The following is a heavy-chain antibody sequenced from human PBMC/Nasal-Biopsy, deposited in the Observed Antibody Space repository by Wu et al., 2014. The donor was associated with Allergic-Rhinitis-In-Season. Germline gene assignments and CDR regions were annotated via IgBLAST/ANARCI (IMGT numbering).Heavy chain of an antibody. CDR2: IYYNGIK. J-gene: IGHJ6*03. D-gene: IGHD3-3*01. Sequence: TLSLTCAVSGDSITDRRYSWSWIRQSPGKGLEWIAYIYYNGIKQYNPSLKSRASISVDTSKNQFFLSLNSVTAADTAVYYCAREILEPYWDQYYVDDWGKGTTVTVSS. V-gene: IGHV4-30-4*07. CDR1: GDSITDRRYS. CDR3: AREILEPYWDQYYVDD.